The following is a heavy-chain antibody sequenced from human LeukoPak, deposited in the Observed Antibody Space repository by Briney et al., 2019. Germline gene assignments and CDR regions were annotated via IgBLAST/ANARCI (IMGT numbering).Heavy chain of an antibody. D-gene: IGHD3-16*01. V-gene: IGHV1-69*10. J-gene: IGHJ4*02. Sequence: ASVQVSCLASGGTFSSYTISWVRQAPGQGLEWMGRIIPILGIANYAQKFQGRVTITADKSTSTAYMELSRLRSEDTAVYCCARVGESLDFDYWGQGTLVTVSS. CDR2: IIPILGIA. CDR1: GGTFSSYT. CDR3: ARVGESLDFDY.